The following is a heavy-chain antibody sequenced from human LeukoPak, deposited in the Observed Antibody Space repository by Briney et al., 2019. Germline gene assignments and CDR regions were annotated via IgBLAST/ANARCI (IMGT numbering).Heavy chain of an antibody. CDR1: GFTFSSYS. J-gene: IGHJ6*03. CDR2: IKQDGSEK. D-gene: IGHD3-3*01. CDR3: ARVPRYYDFSYMDV. Sequence: PGGSLRLSCAASGFTFSSYSMNWVRQAPGKGLEWVANIKQDGSEKYYVDSVKGRFTISRDNAKNSLYLQMNSLRAEDTAVYYCARVPRYYDFSYMDVWGKGTTVTVSS. V-gene: IGHV3-7*01.